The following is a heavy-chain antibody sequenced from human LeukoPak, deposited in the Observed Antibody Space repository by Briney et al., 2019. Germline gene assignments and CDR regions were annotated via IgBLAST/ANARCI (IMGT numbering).Heavy chain of an antibody. CDR2: IYYSGSS. CDR1: GGSISTYY. J-gene: IGHJ4*02. D-gene: IGHD1-20*01. CDR3: ARDNLADYFDY. V-gene: IGHV4-59*01. Sequence: SETLSLTCTVSGGSISTYYWSWIRQPPGKGLEWIGYIYYSGSSNYNPSLQGRVTLSIDTSKNQFSLKLRSVTAADTAVYYCARDNLADYFDYWGQGTLVTVSS.